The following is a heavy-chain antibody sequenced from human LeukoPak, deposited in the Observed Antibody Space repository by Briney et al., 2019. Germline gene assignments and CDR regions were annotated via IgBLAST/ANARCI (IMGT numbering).Heavy chain of an antibody. V-gene: IGHV3-33*08. CDR3: ATDISTHYFGS. J-gene: IGHJ4*02. D-gene: IGHD3-9*01. Sequence: GGSLRLSCAASGFTFRSYGMHWVRQAPGKGLEWVTFIWYDASNKYYAESVKGRFTISRDNSRNTVFLQMNSLRAEDTAIYYCATDISTHYFGSWGQGTLV. CDR1: GFTFRSYG. CDR2: IWYDASNK.